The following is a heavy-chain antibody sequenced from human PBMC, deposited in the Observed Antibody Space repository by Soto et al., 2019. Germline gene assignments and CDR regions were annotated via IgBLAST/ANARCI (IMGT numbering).Heavy chain of an antibody. CDR1: GGTFSSYA. V-gene: IGHV1-69*12. Sequence: QVQLVQSGAEVKKPGSSVKVSCKASGGTFSSYAISWVRQAPGQGLEWMGGINPIFGTADYAQKFQGRVTITAEESTNTAYMERSSLRSEDTAVYYCARDGGVYDYRPLDYWGQGTLVTVSS. D-gene: IGHD4-4*01. J-gene: IGHJ4*02. CDR3: ARDGGVYDYRPLDY. CDR2: INPIFGTA.